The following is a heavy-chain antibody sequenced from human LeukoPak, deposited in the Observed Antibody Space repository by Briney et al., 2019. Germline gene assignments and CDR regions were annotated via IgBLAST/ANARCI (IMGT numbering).Heavy chain of an antibody. J-gene: IGHJ6*03. Sequence: SETLSLTCAVYGGSFSGYYWSWIRPPPGKGLEWIGEINHSGSTNYNPSLKSRVTISVDTSKNQFSLKLSSVTAADTAVYYCARKRSSSHYYYYYYMDVWGKGTTVTVSS. CDR3: ARKRSSSHYYYYYYMDV. CDR2: INHSGST. CDR1: GGSFSGYY. D-gene: IGHD6-6*01. V-gene: IGHV4-34*01.